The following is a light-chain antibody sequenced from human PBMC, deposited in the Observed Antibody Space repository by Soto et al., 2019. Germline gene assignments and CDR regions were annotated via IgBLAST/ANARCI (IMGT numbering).Light chain of an antibody. CDR2: AAS. Sequence: DIQMTQSPSSLSASVGDRVTITCRASQNIGVYLNWYQKKPGKAPELLIHAASSLQSGVPSTFSGSGSGTEFTLTISSLQPDDFATYYCQQYNSYATFGQGTKVDIK. J-gene: IGKJ1*01. CDR3: QQYNSYAT. V-gene: IGKV1-17*01. CDR1: QNIGVY.